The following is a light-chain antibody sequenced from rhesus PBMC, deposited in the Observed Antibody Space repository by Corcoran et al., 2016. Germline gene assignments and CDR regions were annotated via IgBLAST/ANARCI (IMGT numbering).Light chain of an antibody. V-gene: IGKV1-19*01. CDR1: QRVSSW. CDR3: HLYEDLPWT. J-gene: IGKJ1*01. Sequence: DIQMTQSPSSLSASVGDKVTITCHASQRVSSWLAWYQQKPGKAPKPLIYDASSLQSGVPSRFSGSRSGTVYTHNITCLQPEDLATYFCHLYEDLPWTFGQGTKVEIK. CDR2: DAS.